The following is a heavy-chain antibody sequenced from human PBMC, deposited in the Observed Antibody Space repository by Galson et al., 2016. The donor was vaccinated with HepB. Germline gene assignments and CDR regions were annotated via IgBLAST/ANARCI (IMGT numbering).Heavy chain of an antibody. D-gene: IGHD3-16*02. V-gene: IGHV3-23*01. CDR2: VSGNGGST. Sequence: SLRLSCAASGFTFSRNAMSWVRQAPGKGLEWVSSVSGNGGSTYYADSVKGRFTISRDNSKNTLYLQMNSLRAEDTAVYYCAKTPDMIAFGGVVVDVFDIWGQGTMVIVSS. CDR3: AKTPDMIAFGGVVVDVFDI. CDR1: GFTFSRNA. J-gene: IGHJ3*02.